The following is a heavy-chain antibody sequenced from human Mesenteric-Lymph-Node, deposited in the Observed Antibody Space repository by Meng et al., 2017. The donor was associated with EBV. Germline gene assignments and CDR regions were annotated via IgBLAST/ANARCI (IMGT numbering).Heavy chain of an antibody. Sequence: HGQSGQSCGKVGQPGGFLEVFLIASGNTFTSCGINWVRPAPGQGLEGLGWISGYTDNTNYSQKLEGRDTLTIDTSENTAYMEMRSLRSDDTAVYYCATMNSCWYMVYWGQGTLVTVSS. CDR3: ATMNSCWYMVY. J-gene: IGHJ4*02. CDR2: ISGYTDNT. V-gene: IGHV1-18*01. CDR1: GNTFTSCG. D-gene: IGHD6-19*01.